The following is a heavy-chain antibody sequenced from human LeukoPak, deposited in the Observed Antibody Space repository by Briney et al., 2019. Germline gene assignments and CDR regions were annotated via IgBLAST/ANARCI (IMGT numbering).Heavy chain of an antibody. V-gene: IGHV3-23*01. CDR1: GFTFSSYE. CDR2: ISGSGGST. D-gene: IGHD6-13*01. J-gene: IGHJ4*02. CDR3: AKASSWYGVFDY. Sequence: PSGGSLRLSCAASGFTFSSYEMNWVRRAPGKGLEWVSAISGSGGSTYYADSVKGRFTISRDNSKNTLYLQMNSLRAEDTAVYYCAKASSWYGVFDYWGQGTLVTVSS.